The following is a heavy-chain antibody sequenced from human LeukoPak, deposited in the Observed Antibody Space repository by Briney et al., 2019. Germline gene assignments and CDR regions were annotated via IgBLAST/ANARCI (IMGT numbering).Heavy chain of an antibody. V-gene: IGHV3-33*01. D-gene: IGHD3-3*01. CDR2: IWYDGSNK. CDR3: ARGGSYDFWSGYQTRDAFDI. J-gene: IGHJ3*02. CDR1: GFTFSSYG. Sequence: QPGGSLRLSCTASGFTFSSYGMHWVRQAPGKGLEWVAVIWYDGSNKYYVDSVKGRFTISRDNSKNTLYLQMNSLRAEDTAVYYCARGGSYDFWSGYQTRDAFDIWGQGTMVTVSS.